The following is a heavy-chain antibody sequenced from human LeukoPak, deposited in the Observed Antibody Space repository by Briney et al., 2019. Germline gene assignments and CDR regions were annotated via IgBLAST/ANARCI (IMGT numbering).Heavy chain of an antibody. Sequence: GGSLRLSCAASGFTFSSYSMNWVRQAPGKGLEWVSSISSSSSYIYYADSVKGRFTISRDNSKNTLYLQMNSLRAEDTAVYYCAKERPSSSFEGVFDYWGQGTLVTVSS. D-gene: IGHD6-13*01. CDR1: GFTFSSYS. CDR2: ISSSSSYI. V-gene: IGHV3-21*04. J-gene: IGHJ4*02. CDR3: AKERPSSSFEGVFDY.